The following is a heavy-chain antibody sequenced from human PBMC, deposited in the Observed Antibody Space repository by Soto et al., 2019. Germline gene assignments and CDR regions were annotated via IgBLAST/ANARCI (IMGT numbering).Heavy chain of an antibody. Sequence: PGEFVKISCKGVGYKFGIAWIGWVRQMPGKGLEWMGIIKPGTSDIRYSPSCRGHVTISADEAVSTAYLQWSSLKASDTAMYYCARQLSHICDSWGQGTLVTVSS. D-gene: IGHD3-3*02. J-gene: IGHJ4*02. CDR1: GYKFGIAW. CDR3: ARQLSHICDS. V-gene: IGHV5-51*01. CDR2: IKPGTSDI.